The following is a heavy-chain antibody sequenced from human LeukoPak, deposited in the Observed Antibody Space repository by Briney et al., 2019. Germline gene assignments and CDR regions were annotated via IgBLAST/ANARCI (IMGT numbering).Heavy chain of an antibody. CDR2: IIPMFGTT. J-gene: IGHJ5*02. D-gene: IGHD1-7*01. CDR3: ARDSYRTRNYNWFDP. V-gene: IGHV1-69*06. CDR1: VGTFSSYS. Sequence: SVKVSCKASVGTFSSYSISWVRQAPGQGLEWMGVIIPMFGTTTYAQRFQGRGTITADKSTSTAYMELSSLRSEDTAVYYCARDSYRTRNYNWFDPWGQGTLVTVSS.